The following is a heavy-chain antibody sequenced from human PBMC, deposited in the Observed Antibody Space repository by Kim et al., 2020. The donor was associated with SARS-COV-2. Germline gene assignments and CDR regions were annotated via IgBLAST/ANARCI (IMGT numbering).Heavy chain of an antibody. CDR2: ISYDGSNK. D-gene: IGHD6-19*01. CDR3: AKLAVAGYFDY. J-gene: IGHJ4*02. CDR1: GFTFSSYA. V-gene: IGHV3-30*04. Sequence: GGSLRLSCAASGFTFSSYAMHWVRQAPGKGLEWVAVISYDGSNKYYADSVKGRFTISRDNSKNTLYLQMNSLRAEDTAVYYCAKLAVAGYFDYWGQGTLV.